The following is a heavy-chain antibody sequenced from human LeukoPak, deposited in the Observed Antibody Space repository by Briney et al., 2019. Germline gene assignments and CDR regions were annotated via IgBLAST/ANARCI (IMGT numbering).Heavy chain of an antibody. CDR1: GGSISSYSFN. CDR3: ARVTPSAYCSGGSCYPNFDY. CDR2: GNTGGSD. D-gene: IGHD2-15*01. J-gene: IGHJ4*02. Sequence: SQTLSLTCAVSGGSISSYSFNWIWIPPPTGKAREWVGRGNTGGSDNYIPSLKSRVTISVDTSKNQFSLKLSSVTAADTAVYYCARVTPSAYCSGGSCYPNFDYWGQGTLVTVSS. V-gene: IGHV4-61*02.